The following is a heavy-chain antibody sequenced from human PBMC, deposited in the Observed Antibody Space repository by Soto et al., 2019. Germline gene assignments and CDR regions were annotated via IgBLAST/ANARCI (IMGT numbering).Heavy chain of an antibody. CDR3: ARDFAYFDS. CDR1: GGSFKSGSYS. Sequence: QVQLQESGPGLVKPSETLSLTCTVSGGSFKSGSYSWSWIRQPPGKGLDWIGYVYHTGRTSYNPSLKGRVSISMDTSKNQFSLNLDSVTAADTAVYFCARDFAYFDSWGQGTLVTVSS. J-gene: IGHJ4*02. D-gene: IGHD3-3*01. V-gene: IGHV4-61*01. CDR2: VYHTGRT.